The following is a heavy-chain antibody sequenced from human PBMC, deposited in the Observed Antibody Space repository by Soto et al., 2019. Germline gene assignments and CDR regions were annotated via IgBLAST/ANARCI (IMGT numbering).Heavy chain of an antibody. CDR3: AAWAGSSSSFAFDI. CDR2: IYSGGST. D-gene: IGHD6-6*01. V-gene: IGHV3-53*01. J-gene: IGHJ3*02. CDR1: GFTVSSNY. Sequence: GGSLRLSCAASGFTVSSNYMSWVRQAPGKGLEWVSVIYSGGSTYYADSVMGRFTISRDNSKNTLYLQMNSLRAEDTAVYYCAAWAGSSSSFAFDIWGQGTMVTVSS.